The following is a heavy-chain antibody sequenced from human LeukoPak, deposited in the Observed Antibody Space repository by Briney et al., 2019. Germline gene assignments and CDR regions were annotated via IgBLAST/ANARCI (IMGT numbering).Heavy chain of an antibody. D-gene: IGHD2-8*01. J-gene: IGHJ4*02. V-gene: IGHV3-53*01. Sequence: PGGSLRLSCAASGFSVGSNYMTWVRQAPGKGLEWVSVIYSGDNSYYADSVKGRFTISRDTSKNTLYLQMNSLRAEDTAMYYCARAGNGPLDYWGQGTLVTVSS. CDR3: ARAGNGPLDY. CDR2: IYSGDNS. CDR1: GFSVGSNY.